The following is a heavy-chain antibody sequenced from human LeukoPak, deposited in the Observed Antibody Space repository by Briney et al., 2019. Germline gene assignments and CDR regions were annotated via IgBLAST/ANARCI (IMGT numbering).Heavy chain of an antibody. V-gene: IGHV3-74*01. J-gene: IGHJ4*02. Sequence: GGSLRLSCAASGNYWMHWVRQAPGKGLVWVSHINSDGSWTSYVDSVKGRFTISKDNAKNTVYLQMNSLRAEDTAVYYCVSFYETYWGRGTLVTVSS. CDR1: GNYW. CDR3: VSFYETY. D-gene: IGHD2/OR15-2a*01. CDR2: INSDGSWT.